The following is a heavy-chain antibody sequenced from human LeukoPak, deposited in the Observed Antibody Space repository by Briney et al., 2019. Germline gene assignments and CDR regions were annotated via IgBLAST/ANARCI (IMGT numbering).Heavy chain of an antibody. CDR2: IYYSGST. CDR3: ARHAVLGVGYYYYYFMDV. V-gene: IGHV4-39*01. Sequence: SETLSLTCTVSGGSLSSSSYYWGWIRQPPGKGLEWIGSIYYSGSTYCNPSLKSRVTISVDTSKNQFSLKLSSVTAADTAVYYCARHAVLGVGYYYYYFMDVWGKGTTVTVSS. CDR1: GGSLSSSSYY. D-gene: IGHD2-8*02. J-gene: IGHJ6*03.